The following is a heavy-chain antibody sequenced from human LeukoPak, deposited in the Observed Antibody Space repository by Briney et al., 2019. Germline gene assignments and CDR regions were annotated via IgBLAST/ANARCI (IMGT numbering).Heavy chain of an antibody. CDR3: VATTVKN. D-gene: IGHD4-17*01. V-gene: IGHV3-64D*06. J-gene: IGHJ4*02. Sequence: GGSLRLSCSASGFTFSDSAMYWVRQAPGKGLEYVSVISHGGHTTYYADSVKGRFTISRDNSKNTLYLQMSSLSAEDTAVYYCVATTVKNWGQGTLVTVSS. CDR2: ISHGGHTT. CDR1: GFTFSDSA.